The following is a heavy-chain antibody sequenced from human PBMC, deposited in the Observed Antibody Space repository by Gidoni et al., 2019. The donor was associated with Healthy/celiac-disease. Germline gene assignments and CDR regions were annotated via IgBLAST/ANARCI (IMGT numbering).Heavy chain of an antibody. CDR1: GFTFSSYW. Sequence: EVQLVASGGGLVQPGGSLRLSCAASGFTFSSYWMSWVRQAPGKGLEWVANIKQDGSEKYYVDSVKGRFTISRDNAKNSLYLQMNSLRAEDTAVYYCARDLGYCSSTSCSAHFDYWGQGTLVTVSS. J-gene: IGHJ4*02. D-gene: IGHD2-2*01. V-gene: IGHV3-7*01. CDR3: ARDLGYCSSTSCSAHFDY. CDR2: IKQDGSEK.